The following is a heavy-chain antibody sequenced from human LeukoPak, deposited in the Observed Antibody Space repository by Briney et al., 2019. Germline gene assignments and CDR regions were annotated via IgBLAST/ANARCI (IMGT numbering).Heavy chain of an antibody. Sequence: GGSLRLSCAASGFTVSSNYMSWVRQAPGKGLEWVSVIYSGGSTYYADSVKGRFTISRDNSKNTLYLQMNSLRAEDTAVYYCATYYSGSGSYFFDYWGQGTLVTVSS. V-gene: IGHV3-66*01. CDR3: ATYYSGSGSYFFDY. CDR1: GFTVSSNY. CDR2: IYSGGST. J-gene: IGHJ4*02. D-gene: IGHD3-10*01.